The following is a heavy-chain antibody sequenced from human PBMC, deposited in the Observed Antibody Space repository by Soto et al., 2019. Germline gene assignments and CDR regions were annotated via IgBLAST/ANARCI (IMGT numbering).Heavy chain of an antibody. CDR3: VRENYFEY. CDR2: IKQDGSES. Sequence: EEQLVESGGGLVQPGGSLRLSCAGSGFIFRNYWMGWVRQAPGKRLEWVANIKQDGSESSYADSVKGRFTISRDNAKNSLYLQMSSLGADDPAVYYGVRENYFEYWGQGILVTVSS. V-gene: IGHV3-7*01. J-gene: IGHJ4*02. CDR1: GFIFRNYW.